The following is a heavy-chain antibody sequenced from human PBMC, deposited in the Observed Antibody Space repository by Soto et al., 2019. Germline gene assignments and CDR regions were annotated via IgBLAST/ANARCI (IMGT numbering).Heavy chain of an antibody. CDR1: GYTLTAYY. CDR2: INPNSGGT. J-gene: IGHJ3*02. V-gene: IGHV1-2*02. D-gene: IGHD3-22*01. CDR3: AREADSRGFDAFDI. Sequence: SVKVSCKASGYTLTAYYMHWVRQAPGQGLEWMGWINPNSGGTNHAQKFQGRVTMTRDTSISTAYMELSRLTSDDTAVYYCAREADSRGFDAFDIWGQGTLVTVS.